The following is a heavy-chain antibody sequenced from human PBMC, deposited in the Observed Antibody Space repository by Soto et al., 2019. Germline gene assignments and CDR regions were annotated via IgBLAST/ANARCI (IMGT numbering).Heavy chain of an antibody. CDR1: GFTFSHYA. CDR2: ISGGDGST. V-gene: IGHV3-23*01. D-gene: IGHD3-10*01. Sequence: EVQLLESGGGLVQPGGSLRLSCAASGFTFSHYAMSWVRHAPGRGLEWVSTISGGDGSTYYSDSVKGRFTISRDNSKHTLYLQMNSLRAEDTAVYYCAKKFHYGSGTYLYYFDCWGQGTLVTVSS. J-gene: IGHJ4*02. CDR3: AKKFHYGSGTYLYYFDC.